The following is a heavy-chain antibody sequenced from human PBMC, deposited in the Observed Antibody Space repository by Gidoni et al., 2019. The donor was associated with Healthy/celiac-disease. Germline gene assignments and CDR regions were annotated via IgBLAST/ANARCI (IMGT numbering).Heavy chain of an antibody. V-gene: IGHV1-46*01. D-gene: IGHD3-22*01. CDR3: ARGLGPNYYDSSGYAFDI. CDR2: INPSGGST. J-gene: IGHJ3*02. Sequence: QVQLVQSGAEVKKPGASVKVSCKASGYTFTSYYMHWVRQAPGQGLEWMGIINPSGGSTSYAQKFQGRVTMTRDTSTSTVYMELSSLRSEDTAVYYCARGLGPNYYDSSGYAFDIWGQGTMVTVSS. CDR1: GYTFTSYY.